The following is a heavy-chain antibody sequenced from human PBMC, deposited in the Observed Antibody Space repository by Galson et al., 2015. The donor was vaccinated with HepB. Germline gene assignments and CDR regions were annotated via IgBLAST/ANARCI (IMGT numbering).Heavy chain of an antibody. V-gene: IGHV5-51*03. J-gene: IGHJ6*02. Sequence: QSGAEVKKPGEFLKISCKGSGYSFTNYWIGWVRQMPGKGLEWMGIIYPGDSDTRYSPSFQGQVTISADKSISTAYLQWSSLKASDTAMYYCATHGSGGYNKREDYYYVMDVWGQGTTVTVSS. CDR2: IYPGDSDT. CDR1: GYSFTNYW. D-gene: IGHD5-24*01. CDR3: ATHGSGGYNKREDYYYVMDV.